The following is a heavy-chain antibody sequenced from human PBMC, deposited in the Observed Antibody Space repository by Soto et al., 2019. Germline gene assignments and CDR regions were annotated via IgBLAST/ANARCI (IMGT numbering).Heavy chain of an antibody. CDR3: ARDGTYYDGAQYYYYGMDV. D-gene: IGHD3-10*01. V-gene: IGHV3-74*01. CDR1: GFTFSSYW. CDR2: INSDGSST. J-gene: IGHJ6*02. Sequence: LRLSCAASGFTFSSYWMHWVRQAPGKGLVWVSRINSDGSSTSYADSVKGRFTISRDNAKNTLYLQMNSLRAEDTAVYYCARDGTYYDGAQYYYYGMDVWGQGTTVTVSS.